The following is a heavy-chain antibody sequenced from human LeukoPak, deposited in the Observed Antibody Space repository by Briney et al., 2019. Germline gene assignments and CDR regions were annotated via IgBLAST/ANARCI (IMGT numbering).Heavy chain of an antibody. V-gene: IGHV1-18*01. Sequence: GPVKVSCKASGYTFTSYGISWVRQAPGQGLEWMGWISAYNGNTNYAQKLQGRVTMTTDTSTSTAYMELGSLRSDDTAVYYCARDRGYDSSIAGGYWGQGTLVTVSS. CDR2: ISAYNGNT. CDR3: ARDRGYDSSIAGGY. CDR1: GYTFTSYG. J-gene: IGHJ4*02. D-gene: IGHD3-22*01.